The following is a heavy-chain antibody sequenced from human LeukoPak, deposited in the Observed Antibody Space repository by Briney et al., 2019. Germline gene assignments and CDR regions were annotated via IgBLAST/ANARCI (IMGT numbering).Heavy chain of an antibody. CDR1: GYTFTDYY. D-gene: IGHD3-22*01. CDR2: VDPEDGET. Sequence: ASVKVSCKVSGYTFTDYYMHWVQQAPGKGLEWMGLVDPEDGETIYAEKFQGRVTITADTSTDTAYMELSSLRSEDTAVYYCATGDSSGYYPYYFDQWGQGTLVAVSS. CDR3: ATGDSSGYYPYYFDQ. J-gene: IGHJ4*02. V-gene: IGHV1-69-2*01.